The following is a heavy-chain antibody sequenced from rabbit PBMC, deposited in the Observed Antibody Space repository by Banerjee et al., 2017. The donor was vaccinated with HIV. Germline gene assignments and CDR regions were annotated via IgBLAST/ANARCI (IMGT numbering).Heavy chain of an antibody. V-gene: IGHV1S45*01. CDR2: INTSSGNT. J-gene: IGHJ4*01. D-gene: IGHD1-1*01. CDR3: VRVLSEYASSSGYYQYYFNL. CDR1: GFSFNNNYV. Sequence: EGSLTLTCTASGFSFNNNYVMCWVRQAPGKGLEWIACINTSSGNTVYASWAKGRFTISKTSSTTVTLQMTSLTAADTATYFCVRVLSEYASSSGYYQYYFNLWGQGTLVTVS.